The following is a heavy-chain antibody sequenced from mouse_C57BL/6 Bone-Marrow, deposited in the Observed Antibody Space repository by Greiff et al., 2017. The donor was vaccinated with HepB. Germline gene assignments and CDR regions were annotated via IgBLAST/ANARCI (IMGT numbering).Heavy chain of an antibody. V-gene: IGHV1-81*01. CDR3: ARFQDAFYWYFDV. CDR2: IYPRSGNT. J-gene: IGHJ1*03. CDR1: GYTFTSYG. Sequence: VQRVESGAELARPGASVKLSCKASGYTFTSYGISWVKQRTGQGLEWIGEIYPRSGNTYYNEKFKGKATLTADKSSSTAYMELRSLTSEDSAVYFCARFQDAFYWYFDVWGTGTTVTVSS.